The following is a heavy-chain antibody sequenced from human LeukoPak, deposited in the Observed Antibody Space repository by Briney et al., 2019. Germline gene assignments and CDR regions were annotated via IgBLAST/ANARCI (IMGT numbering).Heavy chain of an antibody. CDR1: GYTFTSYG. V-gene: IGHV1-18*01. CDR3: ARERTRYGGNWEAYGY. J-gene: IGHJ4*02. Sequence: GGSLRLSCAASGYTFTSYGISWVRQAPGQGLEWMGWISAYNGNTNYAQKLQGRVTMTTDTSTSTAYMELRSLRSDDTAVYYCARERTRYGGNWEAYGYWGQGTLVTVSS. CDR2: ISAYNGNT. D-gene: IGHD4-23*01.